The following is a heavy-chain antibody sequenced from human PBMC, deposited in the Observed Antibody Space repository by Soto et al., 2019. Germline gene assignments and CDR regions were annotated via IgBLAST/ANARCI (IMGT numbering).Heavy chain of an antibody. D-gene: IGHD2-15*01. Sequence: TLSLTCAVSGGSISSGGYSWSWIRQPPGKGLEWIGYIYHSGSTYYNPSLKSRVTISVDRSKNQFSLKLSSVTAADTAVYYCARGRGGYCSGGSCYGARDNW. CDR3: ARGRGGYCSGGSCYGARDNW. J-gene: IGHJ5*01. CDR1: GGSISSGGYS. CDR2: IYHSGST. V-gene: IGHV4-30-2*01.